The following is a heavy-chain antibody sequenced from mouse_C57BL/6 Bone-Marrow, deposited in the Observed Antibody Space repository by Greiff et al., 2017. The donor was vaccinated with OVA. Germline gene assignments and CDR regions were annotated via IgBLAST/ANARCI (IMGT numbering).Heavy chain of an antibody. CDR2: IHPNSGST. CDR1: GYTFTSYW. J-gene: IGHJ4*01. CDR3: ARLGLGAMDY. D-gene: IGHD4-1*01. V-gene: IGHV1-64*01. Sequence: VQLQQPGTELVKPGASVKLSCKASGYTFTSYWMHWVKQRPGQGLEWIGMIHPNSGSTNYNEKFKSKATLTVDKSSSTAYMQLSSLTSEDSAVYYCARLGLGAMDYWGQGTSVTVSS.